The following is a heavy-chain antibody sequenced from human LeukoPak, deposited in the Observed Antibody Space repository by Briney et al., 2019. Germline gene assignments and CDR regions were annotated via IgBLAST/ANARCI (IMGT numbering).Heavy chain of an antibody. CDR2: IYYSGST. CDR3: ARLLGLTGDSPWFDP. J-gene: IGHJ5*02. CDR1: GGSISSYY. V-gene: IGHV4-59*08. D-gene: IGHD7-27*01. Sequence: SETLSLTCTVSGGSISSYYWSWIRQPPGKGLEWIGYIYYSGSTNYNHSLKSRVTISVDTSKNQFSLKLSSVTAADTAVYYCARLLGLTGDSPWFDPWGQGTLVTVSS.